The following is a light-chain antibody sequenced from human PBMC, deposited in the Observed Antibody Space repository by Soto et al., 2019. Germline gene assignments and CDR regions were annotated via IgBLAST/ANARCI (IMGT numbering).Light chain of an antibody. J-gene: IGLJ2*01. V-gene: IGLV2-14*01. CDR3: SSYTSSTTLVV. Sequence: QSALTQPASVSGSPGQSITISCTGTSSDVGGYNYVSWYQQHPGKAPKLMIYAVSNRPSGVSIRFSGSKSGNTASLTISGLQADDEADYYCSSYTSSTTLVVFGGGTQLTVL. CDR2: AVS. CDR1: SSDVGGYNY.